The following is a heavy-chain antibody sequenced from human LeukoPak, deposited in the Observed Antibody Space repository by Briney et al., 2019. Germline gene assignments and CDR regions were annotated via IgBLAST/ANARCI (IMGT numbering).Heavy chain of an antibody. CDR2: ISGSGGST. CDR1: GFTFSSYA. Sequence: TGGSLRLSCAASGFTFSSYAMSWVRQAPGEGLGWVSAISGSGGSTYYADSVKGRFTISRDNAKNTLYLQMNSLRAEDTAVYYCAKGSGAPRGRIAVAGPIDYWGQGTLVTASS. CDR3: AKGSGAPRGRIAVAGPIDY. V-gene: IGHV3-23*01. J-gene: IGHJ4*02. D-gene: IGHD6-19*01.